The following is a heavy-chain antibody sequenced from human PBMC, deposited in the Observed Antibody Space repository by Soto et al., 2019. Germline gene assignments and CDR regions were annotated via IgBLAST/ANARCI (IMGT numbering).Heavy chain of an antibody. D-gene: IGHD2-15*01. Sequence: EVQLVESGGGLVQPGGSLKMSCEAPGVPFGTFTMNWVRQAPGKGLEWAPGLSGNVGTTHYADSVKGRFTISRDKSKKTLYLQMNNLRAEDTAVYYCATHFIGGRLHSPFDLWGQGTLVTVSS. CDR3: ATHFIGGRLHSPFDL. CDR2: LSGNVGTT. J-gene: IGHJ4*02. CDR1: GVPFGTFT. V-gene: IGHV3-23*04.